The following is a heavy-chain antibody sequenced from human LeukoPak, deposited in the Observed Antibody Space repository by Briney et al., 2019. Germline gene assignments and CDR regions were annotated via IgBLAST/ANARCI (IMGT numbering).Heavy chain of an antibody. J-gene: IGHJ4*02. CDR1: GGSISSGDYY. D-gene: IGHD3-22*01. CDR3: ARWGLRRYYYDSSGYSPRTY. Sequence: SETLSLTCTVSGGSISSGDYYWSWIRQPPGKGLEWIGYIYYSGSTYYNPSLKSRVTISVDTSKNQFSLKLSSVTAADTAVYYCARWGLRRYYYDSSGYSPRTYWGQGTLVTVSS. CDR2: IYYSGST. V-gene: IGHV4-30-4*08.